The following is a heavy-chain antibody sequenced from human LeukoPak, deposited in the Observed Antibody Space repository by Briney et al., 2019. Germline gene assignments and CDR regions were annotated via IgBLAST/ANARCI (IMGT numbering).Heavy chain of an antibody. CDR3: ARETPDMDV. CDR1: GFTFSSYA. Sequence: PGGSLRLSCAASGFTFSSYAMTWVRQAPGKGLEWVSVISGSGGSTYYADSVEGRFTISRDNSKSTLYLQMNSLRAEDTAVYYCARETPDMDVWGKGTTVTVSS. V-gene: IGHV3-23*01. CDR2: ISGSGGST. J-gene: IGHJ6*03. D-gene: IGHD1-26*01.